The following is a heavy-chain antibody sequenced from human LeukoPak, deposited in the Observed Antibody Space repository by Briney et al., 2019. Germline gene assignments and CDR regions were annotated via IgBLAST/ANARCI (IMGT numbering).Heavy chain of an antibody. CDR2: IRGSGGSK. CDR1: GFTFSSYS. CDR3: AIEGVAATGTFDI. D-gene: IGHD2-15*01. V-gene: IGHV3-23*01. J-gene: IGHJ3*02. Sequence: GGSLRLSCAASGFTFSSYSMNWVRQAPGKGLEWVSGIRGSGGSKYYADSVKGRFSISRDNSKNTLDLQMNSLRTEDTAVYYCAIEGVAATGTFDIWGQGTMVTVSS.